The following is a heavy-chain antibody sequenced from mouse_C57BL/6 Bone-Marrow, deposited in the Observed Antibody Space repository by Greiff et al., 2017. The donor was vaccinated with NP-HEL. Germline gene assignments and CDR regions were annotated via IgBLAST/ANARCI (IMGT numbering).Heavy chain of an antibody. D-gene: IGHD2-14*01. CDR2: IYPRSGNT. CDR1: GYTFTSYG. CDR3: ARLEYDGGYYAMDY. Sequence: QVHVKQSGAELARPGASVKLSCKASGYTFTSYGISWVKQRTGQGLEWIGEIYPRSGNTYYNEKFKGKATLTADKSSSTAYMELRSLTSEDSAVYFCARLEYDGGYYAMDYWGQGTSVTVSS. J-gene: IGHJ4*01. V-gene: IGHV1-81*01.